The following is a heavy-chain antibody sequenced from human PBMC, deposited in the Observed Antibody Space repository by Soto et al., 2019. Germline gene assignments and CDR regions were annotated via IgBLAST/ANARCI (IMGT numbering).Heavy chain of an antibody. CDR1: GFTISTYG. CDR3: AREGRFGELLLMPSACDI. Sequence: GGSLRLSCAASGFTISTYGMHWVRQAPGKGLEWVAVIWYDGSNKYYADSVKGRFTISRDNSKNTLYLQMNSLRAEDTAVYYCAREGRFGELLLMPSACDIWGQATMVTVSS. CDR2: IWYDGSNK. J-gene: IGHJ3*02. V-gene: IGHV3-33*01. D-gene: IGHD3-10*01.